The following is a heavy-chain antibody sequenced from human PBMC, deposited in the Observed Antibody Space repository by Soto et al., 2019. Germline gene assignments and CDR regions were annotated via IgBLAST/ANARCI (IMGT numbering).Heavy chain of an antibody. D-gene: IGHD4-17*01. J-gene: IGHJ4*02. CDR3: ASLVDYVPY. V-gene: IGHV1-3*01. CDR1: GYTFTSYA. CDR2: INAGNGNT. Sequence: GASVKVSCKASGYTFTSYAMHWGRQGPGQRLEWMGWINAGNGNTKYSQKFQGRVTFTRDTSASTAYMELSSLRSEDTAVYYCASLVDYVPYWGQGTLVTVSS.